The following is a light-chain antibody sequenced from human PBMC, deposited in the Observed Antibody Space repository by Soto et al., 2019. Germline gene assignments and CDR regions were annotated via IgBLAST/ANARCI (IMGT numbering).Light chain of an antibody. CDR3: LQTYSTWT. CDR1: QSISNN. J-gene: IGKJ1*01. Sequence: DIQMTQSPTSLSASVGDRVTVTCRASQSISNNLSWYQQKPGKAPRLLIYAASSLQSGVPSRFSGSGSVTDFTLTISSLQPEDFATYFCLQTYSTWTFGQGTKVEIK. CDR2: AAS. V-gene: IGKV1-39*01.